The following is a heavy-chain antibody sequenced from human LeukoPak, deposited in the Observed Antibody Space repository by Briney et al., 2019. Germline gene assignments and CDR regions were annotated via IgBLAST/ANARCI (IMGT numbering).Heavy chain of an antibody. CDR3: ARGVPPPGTTVTGWFDP. J-gene: IGHJ5*02. CDR1: GYTFTSYG. CDR2: ISAYNGNT. D-gene: IGHD4-17*01. V-gene: IGHV1-18*01. Sequence: GSVKVSCKASGYTFTSYGISWVRQAPGQGLEWMGWISAYNGNTNYAQKLQGRVTMTTDTSTSTAYMELRSLRSDDTAVYYCARGVPPPGTTVTGWFDPWGQGTLVTVSS.